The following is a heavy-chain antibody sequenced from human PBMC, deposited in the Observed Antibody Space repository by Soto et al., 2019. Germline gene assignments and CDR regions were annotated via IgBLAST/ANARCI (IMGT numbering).Heavy chain of an antibody. J-gene: IGHJ4*02. CDR1: GGSINSYW. CDR3: AIDIASYAYGEGY. Sequence: PSETLSLTCAVSGGSINSYWWSWIRQPAGKGLEWIGRVYSSGTTDYNPSLNSRATMSVETSKNQFSLKLSSVTAADTAVYYCAIDIASYAYGEGYWGPGIQVTVSS. V-gene: IGHV4-4*07. D-gene: IGHD2-21*01. CDR2: VYSSGTT.